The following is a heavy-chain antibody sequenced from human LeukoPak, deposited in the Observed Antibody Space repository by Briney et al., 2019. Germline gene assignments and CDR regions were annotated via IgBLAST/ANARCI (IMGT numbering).Heavy chain of an antibody. CDR2: IYYSGST. J-gene: IGHJ6*02. V-gene: IGHV4-59*01. CDR3: ARVSTSRDYYYYGMDV. CDR1: GGSISGYY. Sequence: SETLSLTCTVSGGSISGYYWSWIRQPPGKGLEWIGYIYYSGSTNYNPSLKSRVTISVDTSKNQFSLKLSSVTAADTAVYYCARVSTSRDYYYYGMDVWGQGTTVTVSS. D-gene: IGHD3-10*01.